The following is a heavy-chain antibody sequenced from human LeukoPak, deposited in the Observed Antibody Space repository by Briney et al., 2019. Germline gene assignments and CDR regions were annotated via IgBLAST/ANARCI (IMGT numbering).Heavy chain of an antibody. J-gene: IGHJ4*02. CDR2: ISYDGSNE. V-gene: IGHV3-30*18. CDR1: GFTFSSYG. CDR3: AKDSDYGSGSYYYRIDY. D-gene: IGHD3-10*01. Sequence: GGSLRLSCAASGFTFSSYGMHWVRQAPGKGLEWVAVISYDGSNEYYADSVKGRFTISRDNSKNTLYLQMNSLRAEDTAVYYCAKDSDYGSGSYYYRIDYWGQGTLVTVSS.